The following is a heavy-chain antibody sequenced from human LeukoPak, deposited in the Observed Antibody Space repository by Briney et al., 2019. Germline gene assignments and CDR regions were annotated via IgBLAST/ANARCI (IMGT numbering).Heavy chain of an antibody. CDR3: AKVYYDILTGHDPSYYYYYGMDV. Sequence: PGGSLRLSCVASRFTFSSYAMSWVRQAPGKGLEWVSAISGSGGSTYYADSVKGRFTISRDNSKNTLYLQMNSLRAEDTAVYYCAKVYYDILTGHDPSYYYYYGMDVWGQGTTVTVSS. CDR2: ISGSGGST. J-gene: IGHJ6*02. V-gene: IGHV3-23*01. CDR1: RFTFSSYA. D-gene: IGHD3-9*01.